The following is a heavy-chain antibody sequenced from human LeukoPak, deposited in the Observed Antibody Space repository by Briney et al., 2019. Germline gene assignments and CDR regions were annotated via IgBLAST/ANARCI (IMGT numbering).Heavy chain of an antibody. CDR2: ISGSGGST. CDR3: AKCQSGYSSTWYLDY. J-gene: IGHJ4*02. V-gene: IGHV3-23*01. D-gene: IGHD6-13*01. Sequence: GGSLRLSCAASGFTFSSYAMSWVRQAPGKGLGGVSAISGSGGSTYYADSVRGPFTISRDNSKDTLYLQMNSLRAEDTAVYYCAKCQSGYSSTWYLDYWGQGTLATVSS. CDR1: GFTFSSYA.